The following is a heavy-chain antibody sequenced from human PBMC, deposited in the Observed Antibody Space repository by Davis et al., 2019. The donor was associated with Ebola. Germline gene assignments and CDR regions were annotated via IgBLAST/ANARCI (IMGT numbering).Heavy chain of an antibody. CDR1: GYTFTSYG. Sequence: AASVKVSCKASGYTFTSYGITWVRQAPGQGLEWMGWINPHNGNTNYAQNVQGRVTMTTDTSTSTAYMEVGILRSDDTAVYYCARVDPTYSKSFGYYYYGMDVWGKGTTVTVSS. D-gene: IGHD6-13*01. CDR3: ARVDPTYSKSFGYYYYGMDV. J-gene: IGHJ6*04. CDR2: INPHNGNT. V-gene: IGHV1-18*04.